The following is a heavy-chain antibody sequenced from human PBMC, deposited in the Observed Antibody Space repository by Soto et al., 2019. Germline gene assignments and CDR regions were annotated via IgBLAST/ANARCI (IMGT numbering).Heavy chain of an antibody. D-gene: IGHD4-4*01. CDR3: ARETSNSPDYFDC. CDR1: GGSTDSDDYY. Sequence: SETLSLACTVSGGSTDSDDYYWTWIRQPPGKGLEWIGYIYRSGRTSSSPSLESRVTISMDTSKNQFSLKVNSVSAADTAVYYCARETSNSPDYFDCWGQGTLVTVSS. J-gene: IGHJ4*02. CDR2: IYRSGRT. V-gene: IGHV4-30-4*01.